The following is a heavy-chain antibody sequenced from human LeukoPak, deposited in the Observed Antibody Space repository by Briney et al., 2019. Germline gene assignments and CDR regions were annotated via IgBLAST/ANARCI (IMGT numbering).Heavy chain of an antibody. D-gene: IGHD4-23*01. CDR2: IKSNGGST. V-gene: IGHV3-64D*06. CDR1: GFTFSSYA. J-gene: IGHJ4*02. CDR3: VKGGVVTTRALDY. Sequence: GGSLRLSCAASGFTFSSYAMSWVRQAPGRGLEYVSGIKSNGGSTYYADSVKGRFTISRDNSKNTLYLQMRSLRAEDTAVYYCVKGGVVTTRALDYWGQGTLVTVSS.